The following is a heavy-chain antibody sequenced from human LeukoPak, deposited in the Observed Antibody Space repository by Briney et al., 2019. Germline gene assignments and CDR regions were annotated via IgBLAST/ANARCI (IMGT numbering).Heavy chain of an antibody. Sequence: SETLSLTCTVSGGSISSCSYYWGWIRQPPGKGLEWVGSIYYSGSTYYNPSLKSRVTISVDTSKNQFSLKLSSVTAADTAVYYCARRQCSGGSCSTDYYYYYGMDVWGQGTTVTVSS. V-gene: IGHV4-39*01. CDR3: ARRQCSGGSCSTDYYYYYGMDV. J-gene: IGHJ6*02. CDR2: IYYSGST. D-gene: IGHD2-15*01. CDR1: GGSISSCSYY.